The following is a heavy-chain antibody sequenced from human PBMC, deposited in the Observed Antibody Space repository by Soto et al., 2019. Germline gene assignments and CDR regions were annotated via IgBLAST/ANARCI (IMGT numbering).Heavy chain of an antibody. D-gene: IGHD6-13*01. CDR3: AKGTSSWPYFYDY. CDR1: GFTFSSYA. V-gene: IGHV3-23*01. CDR2: ISGSGGST. Sequence: HPGGSLRLSCAASGFTFSSYAMSWVRQAPGKGLEWVSAISGSGGSTYYADSVKGRFTISRDNSKNTLYLQMNSLRAEDTAVYYCAKGTSSWPYFYDYWGQGTLVTVSS. J-gene: IGHJ4*02.